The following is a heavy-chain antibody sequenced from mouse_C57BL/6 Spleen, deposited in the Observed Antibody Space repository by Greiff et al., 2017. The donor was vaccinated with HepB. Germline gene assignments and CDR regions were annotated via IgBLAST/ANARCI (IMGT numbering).Heavy chain of an antibody. J-gene: IGHJ3*01. V-gene: IGHV1-64*01. CDR2: IHPNSGST. CDR1: GYTFTSYW. D-gene: IGHD1-1*01. CDR3: ASRHYYGSSYAFAY. Sequence: QVQLQQPGAELVKPGASVKLSCKASGYTFTSYWMHWVKQRPGQGLEWIGMIHPNSGSTNYNEKFKSKATLTVDKSSSTAYMQLSSLTSEDSAVYYCASRHYYGSSYAFAYWGQGTLVTVSA.